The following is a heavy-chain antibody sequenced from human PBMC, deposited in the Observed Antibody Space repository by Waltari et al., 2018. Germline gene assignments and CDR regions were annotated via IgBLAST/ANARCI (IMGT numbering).Heavy chain of an antibody. V-gene: IGHV3-48*01. CDR2: ISSSSSTI. CDR1: GFTFSSYS. D-gene: IGHD2-15*01. J-gene: IGHJ3*02. CDR3: ARDLPRGNARGLFSLDI. Sequence: EVQLVESGGGLVQPGGSLRLSCAASGFTFSSYSMNWVRQAPGKGLEWVSYISSSSSTIYYADSVKGRFTISRDNAKNSLYLQMNSLRAEDTAVYYCARDLPRGNARGLFSLDIWGQGTMVTVSS.